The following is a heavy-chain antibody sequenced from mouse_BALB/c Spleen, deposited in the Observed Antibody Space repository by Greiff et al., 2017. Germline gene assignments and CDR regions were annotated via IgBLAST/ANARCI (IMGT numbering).Heavy chain of an antibody. CDR2: ISSGGST. CDR1: GFTFSSYA. CDR3: ARGRRYYGSSLYAMDY. D-gene: IGHD1-1*01. Sequence: EVQGVESGGGLVKPGGSLKLSCAASGFTFSSYAMSWVRQTPEKRLEWVASISSGGSTYYPDSVKGRFTISRDNARNILYLQMSSLRSEDTAMYYCARGRRYYGSSLYAMDYWGQGTSVTVSS. V-gene: IGHV5-6-5*01. J-gene: IGHJ4*01.